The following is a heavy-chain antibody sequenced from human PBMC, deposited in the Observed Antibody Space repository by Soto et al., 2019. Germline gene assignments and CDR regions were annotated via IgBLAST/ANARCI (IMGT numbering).Heavy chain of an antibody. V-gene: IGHV2-70*01. Sequence: SGPTLVNPTQTLTLTCTFSGFSLSTSGMCVSWIRQPPGKALEWLALIDWDDDKYYSTSLKTRLTISKDTSKNQVVLTMTNMDPVDTATYYCARMEWSSSSDDYYYGMDVWGQGTTVTVSS. CDR3: ARMEWSSSSDDYYYGMDV. D-gene: IGHD6-6*01. CDR1: GFSLSTSGMC. CDR2: IDWDDDK. J-gene: IGHJ6*02.